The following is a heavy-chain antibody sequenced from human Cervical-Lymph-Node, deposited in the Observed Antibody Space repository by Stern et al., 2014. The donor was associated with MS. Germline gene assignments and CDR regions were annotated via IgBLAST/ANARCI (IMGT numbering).Heavy chain of an antibody. D-gene: IGHD4-17*01. V-gene: IGHV4-31*03. J-gene: IGHJ4*02. Sequence: VQLVESGPGLVKPSQTLYLTCTVSGGSISSGGFPWSWIRQHPRKGLEWIGYMDDSGTSYYTPSLKSRLTISVGTSKSQFSLNLSSVTAADTAVYYCARANCNGDYDLGYFDYWGQGTLVTVSS. CDR3: ARANCNGDYDLGYFDY. CDR2: MDDSGTS. CDR1: GGSISSGGFP.